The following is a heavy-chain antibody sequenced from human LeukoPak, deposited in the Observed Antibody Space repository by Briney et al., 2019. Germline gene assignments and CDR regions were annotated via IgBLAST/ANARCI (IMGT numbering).Heavy chain of an antibody. CDR3: ASRSGGSYYYYYMDV. V-gene: IGHV4-30-4*08. CDR1: GGSISSGDYY. CDR2: IYYSGST. J-gene: IGHJ6*03. D-gene: IGHD2-15*01. Sequence: PSETLSLTCTVSGGSISSGDYYWSWIRQPPGKGLEWIGYIYYSGSTYYNPSLKSRVTISVDTSKNQFSLKLSPVTAADTAVYYCASRSGGSYYYYYMDVWGKGTTVTVSS.